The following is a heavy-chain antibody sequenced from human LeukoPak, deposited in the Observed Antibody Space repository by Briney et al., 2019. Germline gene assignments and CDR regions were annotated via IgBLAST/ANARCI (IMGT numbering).Heavy chain of an antibody. CDR2: ISSSSSTI. CDR1: GFTFNSYT. V-gene: IGHV3-48*02. Sequence: GGSLRLSCAASGFTFNSYTMNWVRQAPGKGLEWVSYISSSSSTIYYADSVKGRFTIFRDNAKNSLYLQMSSLRDEDTAVYYCAPRGVVIDYWGQGTLVTVSS. CDR3: APRGVVIDY. J-gene: IGHJ4*02. D-gene: IGHD3-3*01.